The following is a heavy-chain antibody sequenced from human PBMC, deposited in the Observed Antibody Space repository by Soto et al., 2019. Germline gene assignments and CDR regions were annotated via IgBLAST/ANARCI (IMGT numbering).Heavy chain of an antibody. D-gene: IGHD2-2*01. CDR2: TRNKGNGYIT. J-gene: IGHJ6*02. Sequence: EAQLVESGGALVQPGGSLRLSCAVSGFTSSDHDMKWVRQAPGKGLEWIGHTRNKGNGYITNSAASVKGRFTISRDDSKNSLYLQLNSLKIEDTAVYYLARSGYAHGLDVWGQGTTVTVAS. V-gene: IGHV3-72*01. CDR3: ARSGYAHGLDV. CDR1: GFTSSDHD.